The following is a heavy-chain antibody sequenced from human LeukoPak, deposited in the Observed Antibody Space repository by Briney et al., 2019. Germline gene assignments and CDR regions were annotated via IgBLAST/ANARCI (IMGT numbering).Heavy chain of an antibody. CDR1: GFAFSSYS. CDR3: ASLLLWFGELSGAASDY. Sequence: GGSLRLSCAASGFAFSSYSMNWVRQAPGKGLEWVSSISSSSSYIYYADSVKGRFTISRDNAKNSLYLQMNSLRVEDTAVYYCASLLLWFGELSGAASDYWGQRTLVTVSS. V-gene: IGHV3-21*01. CDR2: ISSSSSYI. D-gene: IGHD3-10*01. J-gene: IGHJ4*02.